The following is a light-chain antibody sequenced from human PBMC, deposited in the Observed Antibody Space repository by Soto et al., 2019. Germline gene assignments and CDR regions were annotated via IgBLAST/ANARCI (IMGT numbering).Light chain of an antibody. V-gene: IGKV3-15*01. J-gene: IGKJ1*01. CDR3: QQYNNWPPWT. CDR2: AAD. CDR1: QSVSNK. Sequence: EVVMRQSPATLSVSPGETATLSCRAGQSVSNKLAWYQQRPGQAPRLLTYAADTRATGIPDRFSGSGSGREFTLTISSLQSEDFAVYYCQQYNNWPPWTFGPGTKV.